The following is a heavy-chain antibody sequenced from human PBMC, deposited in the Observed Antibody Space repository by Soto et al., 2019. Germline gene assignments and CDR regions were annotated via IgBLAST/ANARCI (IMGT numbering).Heavy chain of an antibody. Sequence: SETLSLTCTVSGGSISSYYWSWIRQPPGKGLEWIGYIYYSGSTNYNPSLKSRVTISVDTSKNQFSLKLSSVTAADTAVYYCASSPLLTYDFWSGYPNIFDYWGQGTLVTVSS. CDR3: ASSPLLTYDFWSGYPNIFDY. J-gene: IGHJ4*02. V-gene: IGHV4-59*01. CDR2: IYYSGST. D-gene: IGHD3-3*01. CDR1: GGSISSYY.